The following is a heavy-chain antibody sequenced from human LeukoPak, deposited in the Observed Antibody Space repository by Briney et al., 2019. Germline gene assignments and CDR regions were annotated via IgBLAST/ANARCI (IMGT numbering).Heavy chain of an antibody. D-gene: IGHD2-15*01. V-gene: IGHV4-59*01. J-gene: IGHJ4*02. CDR3: ARQLGYCSGGSCYSGYFDY. CDR1: GGSISSYY. CDR2: IYYSGST. Sequence: SETLSLTCTVSGGSISSYYWSWIRQPPGKGLEWIGYIYYSGSTNYNPSLTSRVTISVDTSKNQFSLKLSSVTAADTAVYYCARQLGYCSGGSCYSGYFDYWGQGTLVTVSS.